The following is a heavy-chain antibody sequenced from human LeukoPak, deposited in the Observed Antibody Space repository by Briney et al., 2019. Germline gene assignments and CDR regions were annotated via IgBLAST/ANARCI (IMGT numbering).Heavy chain of an antibody. CDR2: IGQDGTVK. Sequence: PGGSLRLSCAASGFTFSTHWMIWVRQAPGKGLEWVANIGQDGTVKNYVDSLRARFTISRDNATNSLYLLMDNLRAEDTALYFCARQSDISSYAFDVWGQGTTVTVSS. J-gene: IGHJ6*02. CDR3: ARQSDISSYAFDV. V-gene: IGHV3-7*01. D-gene: IGHD3-3*02. CDR1: GFTFSTHW.